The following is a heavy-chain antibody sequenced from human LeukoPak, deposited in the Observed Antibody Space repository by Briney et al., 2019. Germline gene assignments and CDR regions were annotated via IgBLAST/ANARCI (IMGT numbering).Heavy chain of an antibody. Sequence: NPSKPLPLTCTASVGPIGTYYWSGVRKSPGKGLGWIGYIYVTGNRYNPYLQSRVTISVDTSRNQFFLKMNSVTAADTAVYYCARHIGGGIEDMDVWGKGTKVTVSS. CDR3: ARHIGGGIEDMDV. V-gene: IGHV4-59*08. J-gene: IGHJ6*03. CDR2: IYVTGNR. CDR1: VGPIGTYY. D-gene: IGHD3-16*02.